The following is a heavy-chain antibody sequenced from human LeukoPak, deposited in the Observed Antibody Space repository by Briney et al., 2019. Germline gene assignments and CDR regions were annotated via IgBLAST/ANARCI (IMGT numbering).Heavy chain of an antibody. CDR2: IWYDGSNK. Sequence: PGRSLRLSCAASGFTFSSYGMHWVRQAPGKGLEWVAVIWYDGSNKYYADSVKGRFTISRDNSKNTLYLQMNSLRAEDTAVYYCAYSGSYFDYWGQGTLVTVSS. CDR1: GFTFSSYG. V-gene: IGHV3-33*01. J-gene: IGHJ4*02. CDR3: AYSGSYFDY. D-gene: IGHD1-26*01.